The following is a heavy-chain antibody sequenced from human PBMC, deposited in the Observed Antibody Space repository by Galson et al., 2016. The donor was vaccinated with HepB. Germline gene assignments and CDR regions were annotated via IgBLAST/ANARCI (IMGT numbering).Heavy chain of an antibody. CDR1: GGSINNNNYY. Sequence: ETLSLTCSVSGGSINNNNYYWGWIRQPPGKGLEWIGSINYSGFTQYNPSLKSRVTISVDTPKNQFSLKVTSVTAADTAVYYCARDRSSGSGNFGYWGQGTLVTVSS. D-gene: IGHD3-10*01. J-gene: IGHJ4*02. V-gene: IGHV4-39*07. CDR2: INYSGFT. CDR3: ARDRSSGSGNFGY.